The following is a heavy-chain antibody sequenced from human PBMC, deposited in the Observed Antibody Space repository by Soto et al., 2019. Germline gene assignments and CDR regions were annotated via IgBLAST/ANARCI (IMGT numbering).Heavy chain of an antibody. Sequence: QVQLVQSGAEVKKPGASVKVSCKASGYTFSNYYIHWVRQAPGQGLEWVGIINPSGGGTTYAQKFQGRVAMTRQTSTSTVYMELSILRSEDTAVYYCARDGDPIFGVDYDYWGQGTLVTVSS. D-gene: IGHD3-3*01. CDR2: INPSGGGT. CDR3: ARDGDPIFGVDYDY. J-gene: IGHJ4*02. CDR1: GYTFSNYY. V-gene: IGHV1-46*01.